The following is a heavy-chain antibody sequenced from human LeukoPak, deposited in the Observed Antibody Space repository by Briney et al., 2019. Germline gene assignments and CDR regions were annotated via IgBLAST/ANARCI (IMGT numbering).Heavy chain of an antibody. Sequence: PGGSLRLSCAASGFTFSDYSFNWVRQAPGKGLEWVSAISSGNSNMYYADSVKGRFIISRDNAKNSLYLQMNSLRVEDTGVYYCARASSGTFGYGDSYIDYWGQGTLVTVSS. D-gene: IGHD3-10*01. CDR2: ISSGNSNM. CDR3: ARASSGTFGYGDSYIDY. J-gene: IGHJ4*02. CDR1: GFTFSDYS. V-gene: IGHV3-21*01.